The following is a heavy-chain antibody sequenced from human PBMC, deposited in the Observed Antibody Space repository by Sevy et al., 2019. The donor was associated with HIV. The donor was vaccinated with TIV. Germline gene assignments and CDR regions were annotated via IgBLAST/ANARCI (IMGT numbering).Heavy chain of an antibody. V-gene: IGHV3-33*01. CDR1: GFTFSNYG. Sequence: GESLKISCAASGFTFSNYGMHWVRQAPGKGLEWVAVIWNDGSNKYYADSVKGQFTISRDNSKNTLYLQMNSLRVEDTAVYFCARGGDFNDRSAKRDFDYWGQGTLVTVSS. J-gene: IGHJ4*02. CDR3: ARGGDFNDRSAKRDFDY. CDR2: IWNDGSNK. D-gene: IGHD3-22*01.